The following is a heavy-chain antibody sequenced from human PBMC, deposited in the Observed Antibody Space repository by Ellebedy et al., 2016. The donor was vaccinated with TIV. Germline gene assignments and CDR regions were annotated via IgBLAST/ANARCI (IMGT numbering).Heavy chain of an antibody. D-gene: IGHD2-2*01. CDR1: GFTFTSSA. J-gene: IGHJ4*02. V-gene: IGHV1-58*01. CDR3: ARAPQSCSSTSCFGASLDY. CDR2: IVVGSGNT. Sequence: ASVKVSCKASGFTFTSSAVQWVRQARGQRLEWIGWIVVGSGNTNYAQKFQERVTITRDMSTSTAYMELSSLRSEDTAVYYCARAPQSCSSTSCFGASLDYWGQGTLVTVSS.